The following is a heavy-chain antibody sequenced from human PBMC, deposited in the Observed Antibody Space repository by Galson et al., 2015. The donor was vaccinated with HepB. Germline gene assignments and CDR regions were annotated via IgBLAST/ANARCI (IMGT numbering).Heavy chain of an antibody. CDR1: GFIFSSFT. D-gene: IGHD6-13*01. CDR3: ARDASAAGAFDI. CDR2: ISYDGSNQ. V-gene: IGHV3-30-3*01. Sequence: SLRLSCAASGFIFSSFTMHWVRQAPGKGLDWVTIISYDGSNQYYADSVKGRFTISRDNSKNTMYLQMNSLRVEDTAVYYCARDASAAGAFDIWGQGTMVTVSS. J-gene: IGHJ3*02.